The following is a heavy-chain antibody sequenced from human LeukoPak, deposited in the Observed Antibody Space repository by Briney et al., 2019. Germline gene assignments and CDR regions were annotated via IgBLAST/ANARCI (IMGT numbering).Heavy chain of an antibody. CDR2: IKSKAYGGTT. CDR1: GFNFGDYA. J-gene: IGHJ1*01. Sequence: GRSLRLSCTASGFNFGDYAMSWFRQAPGKGLEWVSLIKSKAYGGTTEYAASVKGRFTISRDDSKSIAYLQMNSLKIEDTAVYYCSRPGSYCSRNSCPEYFQYWSQGTLVTVSS. D-gene: IGHD2-2*01. CDR3: SRPGSYCSRNSCPEYFQY. V-gene: IGHV3-49*03.